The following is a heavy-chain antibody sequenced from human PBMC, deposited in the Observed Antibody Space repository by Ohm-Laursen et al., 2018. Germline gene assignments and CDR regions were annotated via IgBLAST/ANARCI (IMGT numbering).Heavy chain of an antibody. D-gene: IGHD4/OR15-4a*01. Sequence: GTLSLTCTVSGGAISSYYWSWVRQPPGKGLEWIGYIHNSGSTNYNPSVKSRVTIATDTAKNPLSLKLSSVTAADTAVYYCARRANGAFPYYLDYWGQGTLVTVSS. CDR1: GGAISSYY. CDR3: ARRANGAFPYYLDY. J-gene: IGHJ4*02. V-gene: IGHV4-59*08. CDR2: IHNSGST.